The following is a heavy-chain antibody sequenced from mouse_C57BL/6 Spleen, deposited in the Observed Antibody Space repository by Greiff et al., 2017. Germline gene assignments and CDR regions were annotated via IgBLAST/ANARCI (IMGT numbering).Heavy chain of an antibody. CDR1: GFTFSDYG. J-gene: IGHJ1*03. D-gene: IGHD2-14*01. Sequence: EVMLVESGGGLVKPGGSLKLSCAASGFTFSDYGMHWVRQAPEKGLEWVAYISSGSSTIYYADTVQGRFTISRDNAKNTLFLQMTSLRSEDTAMYYCAGTYWYFDVWGTGTTVTVSS. CDR2: ISSGSSTI. CDR3: AGTYWYFDV. V-gene: IGHV5-17*01.